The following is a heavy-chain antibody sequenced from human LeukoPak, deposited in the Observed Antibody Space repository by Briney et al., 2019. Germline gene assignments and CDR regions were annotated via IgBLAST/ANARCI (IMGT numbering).Heavy chain of an antibody. J-gene: IGHJ4*02. CDR2: IYYSGST. Sequence: SETLSLTCTVSGGSISSYYWSWIRQPPGKGLEWIGYIYYSGSTNYNPSLKSRVTIPVDTSKNQFSLKLRSVTAADTAVYYCARESITGNFDYWGQGTLVTVSS. D-gene: IGHD1-20*01. CDR1: GGSISSYY. CDR3: ARESITGNFDY. V-gene: IGHV4-59*01.